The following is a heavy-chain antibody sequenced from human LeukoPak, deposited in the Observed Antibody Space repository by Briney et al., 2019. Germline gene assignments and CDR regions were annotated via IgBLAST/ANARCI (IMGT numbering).Heavy chain of an antibody. CDR1: GFTFSSYA. V-gene: IGHV3-23*01. J-gene: IGHJ4*02. Sequence: GGSLRLSCAASGFTFSSYAMTWVRQAPGKGLQWVSTLSGSGGSTYYTDSVKGRFTISRDNSKNTLYLQMNSLRAEDTAIYYCARRAFGENFFDFWGQGTLVTVSS. CDR3: ARRAFGENFFDF. D-gene: IGHD3-10*01. CDR2: LSGSGGST.